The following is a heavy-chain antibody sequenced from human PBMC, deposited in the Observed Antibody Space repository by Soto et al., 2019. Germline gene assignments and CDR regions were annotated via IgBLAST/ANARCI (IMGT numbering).Heavy chain of an antibody. D-gene: IGHD1-26*01. CDR3: ARFRPYSGSYLGYWNFDL. J-gene: IGHJ2*01. Sequence: ASVKVSCKASGGTFSSYAISWVRQAPGQGLEWMGGIIPIFGTANYAQKFQGRVTITADKSTSTAYMELSSLRSEDTAVYYCARFRPYSGSYLGYWNFDLWGRGTLVTVSS. CDR2: IIPIFGTA. CDR1: GGTFSSYA. V-gene: IGHV1-69*06.